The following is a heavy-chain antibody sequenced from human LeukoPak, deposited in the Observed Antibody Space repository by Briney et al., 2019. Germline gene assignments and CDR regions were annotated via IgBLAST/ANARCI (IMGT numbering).Heavy chain of an antibody. V-gene: IGHV1-24*01. D-gene: IGHD6-13*01. CDR2: FDPDDGET. J-gene: IGHJ4*02. CDR3: AKDRRPNSYSSSWLDY. Sequence: ASVKVSCKVPGYMLTEVSIHWVRQAPGKGLEGMGSFDPDDGETIYAQKFQGRLSMTEDTSAATAYMELSSLRAEDTAVYYCAKDRRPNSYSSSWLDYWGQGTLITVSS. CDR1: GYMLTEVS.